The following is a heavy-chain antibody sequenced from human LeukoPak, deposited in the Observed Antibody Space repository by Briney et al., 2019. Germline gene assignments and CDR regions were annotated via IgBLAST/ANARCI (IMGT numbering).Heavy chain of an antibody. D-gene: IGHD3-22*01. Sequence: GGSLRLSCAASGFTFSSYAMSWVRQAPGKGLGWVSAISXXGGSTYYADSVKGRFTISRDNSKNTLYLQMNSLRAEDTAVYYCXXGVGYYDSSGXYGXFDYWGQGTLVTVSS. CDR3: XXGVGYYDSSGXYGXFDY. J-gene: IGHJ4*02. CDR1: GFTFSSYA. CDR2: ISXXGGST. V-gene: IGHV3-23*01.